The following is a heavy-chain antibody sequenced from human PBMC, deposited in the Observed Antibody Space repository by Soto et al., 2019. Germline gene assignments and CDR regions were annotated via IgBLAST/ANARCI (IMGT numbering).Heavy chain of an antibody. V-gene: IGHV1-69*06. Sequence: GASVKVSCKASGGTFSSYAISWVRQAPGQGLEWMGGIIPIFGTANYAQKFQGRVTITADKSTSTAYMELSSLRSEDTAVYYCARRSEPTHRYYYGMDVWGQGTTVTVSS. CDR3: ARRSEPTHRYYYGMDV. CDR1: GGTFSSYA. D-gene: IGHD1-26*01. J-gene: IGHJ6*02. CDR2: IIPIFGTA.